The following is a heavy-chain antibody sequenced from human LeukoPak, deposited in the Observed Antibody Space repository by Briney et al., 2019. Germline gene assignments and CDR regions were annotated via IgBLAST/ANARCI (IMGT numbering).Heavy chain of an antibody. V-gene: IGHV3-23*01. D-gene: IGHD4-17*01. CDR3: AKAHGSANYGDYQTDFDY. Sequence: GGSLRPSCAASGFTFSSYAMSWVRQAPGKGLEWVSAISGSGGSTYYADSAKGRFTISRDNSKNTLYLQMNSLRAEDTAVYYCAKAHGSANYGDYQTDFDYWGQGTLVTVSS. CDR2: ISGSGGST. J-gene: IGHJ4*02. CDR1: GFTFSSYA.